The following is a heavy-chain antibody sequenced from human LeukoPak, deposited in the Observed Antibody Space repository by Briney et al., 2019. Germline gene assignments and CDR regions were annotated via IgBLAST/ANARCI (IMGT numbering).Heavy chain of an antibody. J-gene: IGHJ1*01. CDR2: ISSSSYI. CDR1: GFTFSSYS. V-gene: IGHV3-21*01. Sequence: GGSLRLSCAASGFTFSSYSMNWVRQAPGKGLEWVSSISSSSYIYYADSVKGRFTISRDNAKNSLYLQMNSLRAEDTAVYYCASDIVVVPAAIGCFQHWGQGTLVTVSS. D-gene: IGHD2-2*01. CDR3: ASDIVVVPAAIGCFQH.